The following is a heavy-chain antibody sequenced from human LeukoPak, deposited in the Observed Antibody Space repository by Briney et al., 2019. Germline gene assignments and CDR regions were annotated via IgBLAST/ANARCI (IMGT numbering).Heavy chain of an antibody. CDR2: IYPGDSDT. D-gene: IGHD2-21*02. CDR3: ARRPLDCGGDCYFDY. Sequence: GESLKISCKGSGYSFTSYWIGWVRPMPGKGLEWTGIIYPGDSDTRYSPSFQGQVTISADKSISTAYLQWSSLKASDTAMYYCARRPLDCGGDCYFDYWGQGTLVTVSS. J-gene: IGHJ4*02. CDR1: GYSFTSYW. V-gene: IGHV5-51*01.